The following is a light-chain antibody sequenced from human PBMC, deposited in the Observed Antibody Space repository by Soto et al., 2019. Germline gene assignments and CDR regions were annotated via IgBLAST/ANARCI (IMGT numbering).Light chain of an antibody. CDR2: GAS. Sequence: EIVMTQSPATLSVSPGERATLSCRASQSVSSHFSGYQQKPGQAPRLLIYGASTRATGSPARFSGSGSGTEFTLTISSLQSEDFAVYYCQQYNNWPRTFGQGTKVEIK. CDR3: QQYNNWPRT. CDR1: QSVSSH. J-gene: IGKJ1*01. V-gene: IGKV3-15*01.